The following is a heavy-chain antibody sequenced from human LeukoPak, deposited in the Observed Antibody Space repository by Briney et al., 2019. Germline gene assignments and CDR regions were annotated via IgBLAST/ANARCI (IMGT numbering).Heavy chain of an antibody. V-gene: IGHV3-30*02. CDR2: IRYDGSNK. CDR3: AKDKDYSSSTIDY. J-gene: IGHJ4*02. D-gene: IGHD6-6*01. Sequence: GGSLRLSCAASGFTFSSYGMHWVRQAPGKGLEWVAFIRYDGSNKYYADSVKGRFTISRDNSKNTLYLQMNSLRAEDTAVYYCAKDKDYSSSTIDYWGQGTLVTVSS. CDR1: GFTFSSYG.